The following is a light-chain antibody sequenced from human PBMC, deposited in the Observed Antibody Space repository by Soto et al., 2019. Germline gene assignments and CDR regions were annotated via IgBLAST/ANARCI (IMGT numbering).Light chain of an antibody. CDR3: QQSFSRGT. CDR2: DAS. J-gene: IGKJ1*01. CDR1: QSIGTY. V-gene: IGKV1-39*01. Sequence: DIQMTQSPSSLSASVGDRVTISCRASQSIGTYLHWYQHKPGKAPHLLIYDASSLQSGVPSRFIGSGSGTHFTLTINSLQPEDFATYYCQQSFSRGTFGQGTKVEMK.